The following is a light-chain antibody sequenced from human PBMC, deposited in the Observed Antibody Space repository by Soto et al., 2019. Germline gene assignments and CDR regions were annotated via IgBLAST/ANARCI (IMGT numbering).Light chain of an antibody. CDR1: SGSIASNY. V-gene: IGLV6-57*01. CDR3: QSYDSSNQV. Sequence: NFMLTQPHSVSESPGKTVTISCTRSSGSIASNYVQWYQQRPGSSPTTVIYEDNQRPSGVPDRFSGSSDSSSNSAALTISXXXXXXXXDXYCQSYDSSNQVFGGGTKLTVL. CDR2: EDN. J-gene: IGLJ3*02.